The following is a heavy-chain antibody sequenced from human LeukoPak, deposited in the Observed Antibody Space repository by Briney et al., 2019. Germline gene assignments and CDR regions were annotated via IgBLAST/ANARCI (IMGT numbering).Heavy chain of an antibody. V-gene: IGHV4-59*01. D-gene: IGHD3/OR15-3a*01. J-gene: IGHJ4*02. CDR2: IYYSGST. CDR1: GGSISSYY. Sequence: SETLSLTCTVSGGSISSYYWSWIRQPPGKGLEWIGYIYYSGSTNYNPSLKSRVTISVDTSKNHFSLKLYSVTAADTAVYYCARQTGSGLFILPGGQGTLVTVSS. CDR3: ARQTGSGLFILP.